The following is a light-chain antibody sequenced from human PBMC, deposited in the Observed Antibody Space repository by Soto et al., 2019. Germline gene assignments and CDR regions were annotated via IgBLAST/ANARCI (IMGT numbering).Light chain of an antibody. CDR2: EVS. CDR3: SSYATSSTLV. Sequence: QSVLAQPASVSGSPGQSITISCTGTSSDVGRYNYVAWYQQHPGKAPKVLIFEVSNRPSGVSSRFSGSKSGNTASLNISGLQAEDEADYYCSSYATSSTLVFGTGIKVTVL. V-gene: IGLV2-14*01. J-gene: IGLJ1*01. CDR1: SSDVGRYNY.